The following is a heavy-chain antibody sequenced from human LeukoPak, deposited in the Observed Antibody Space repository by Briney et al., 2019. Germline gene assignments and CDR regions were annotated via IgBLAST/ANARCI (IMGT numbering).Heavy chain of an antibody. Sequence: GGSLRLSCAAAGFTFSSYEMNWVRQAPGKGLEWVSYISSSGSTIYYAGSVKGRFTISRDNAKNSLYLQMNSLRAEDTAVYYCAKRARRGIAVAGNTTRTLTPIYYYYYYMDVWGKGTTVTISS. CDR3: AKRARRGIAVAGNTTRTLTPIYYYYYYMDV. J-gene: IGHJ6*03. CDR1: GFTFSSYE. V-gene: IGHV3-48*03. CDR2: ISSSGSTI. D-gene: IGHD6-19*01.